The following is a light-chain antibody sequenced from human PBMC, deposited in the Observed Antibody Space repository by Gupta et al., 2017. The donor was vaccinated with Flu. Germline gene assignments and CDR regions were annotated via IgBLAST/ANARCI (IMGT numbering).Light chain of an antibody. CDR2: EVT. J-gene: IGLJ3*02. CDR3: RAYRNSGNNWV. Sequence: ITTYTTGTSSSVGSSNYVYWSPQHPGQAPKLRIYEVTNRHSVASTRFSASKSATTAAVTITGFQAEEEADYYCRAYRNSGNNWVFGGGTRGTVL. V-gene: IGLV2-14*01. CDR1: SSSVGSSNY.